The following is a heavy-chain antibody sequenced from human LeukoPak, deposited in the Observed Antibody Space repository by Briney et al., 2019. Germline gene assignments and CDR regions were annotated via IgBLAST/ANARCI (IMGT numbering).Heavy chain of an antibody. V-gene: IGHV5-51*01. CDR3: ARLLAAPYYINF. CDR1: GYSFTNYW. Sequence: GESLKISCKGSGYSFTNYWIGWVRQMPGKGLEWVGLVYPADSDTRYSPSFQGQVSISVDTSIDTAYLQWSSVKASDTAMYYCARLLAAPYYINFWGQGTLVTVSS. CDR2: VYPADSDT. D-gene: IGHD6-25*01. J-gene: IGHJ4*02.